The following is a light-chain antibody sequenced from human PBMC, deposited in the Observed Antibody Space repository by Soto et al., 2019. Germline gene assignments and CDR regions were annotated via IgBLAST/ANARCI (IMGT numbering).Light chain of an antibody. J-gene: IGLJ1*01. CDR1: SSDVGGYNY. Sequence: QAVLTQPASVSGSPGQSITISCAGTSSDVGGYNYVSWYQQHPGQAPKLIIYEVNNRPSGVSNRFSGSKSGNTASLTISGLQAEDEADYYCSSYTSSNTLAYVFGTGTKVTVL. V-gene: IGLV2-14*01. CDR2: EVN. CDR3: SSYTSSNTLAYV.